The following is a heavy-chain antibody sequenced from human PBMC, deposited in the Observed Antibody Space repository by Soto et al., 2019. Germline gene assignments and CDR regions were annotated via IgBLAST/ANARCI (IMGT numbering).Heavy chain of an antibody. V-gene: IGHV4-39*01. D-gene: IGHD3-10*01. CDR2: IYYSGST. Sequence: SETLSLTCTVSGGSISSSSYYWGWIRQPPGKGLEWIGSIYYSGSTYYNPSLKSRVTISVDTSKNQFSLKLSSLTAADTAVYYCARHQGWFGEFDPWGQGTLVTVSS. CDR1: GGSISSSSYY. CDR3: ARHQGWFGEFDP. J-gene: IGHJ5*02.